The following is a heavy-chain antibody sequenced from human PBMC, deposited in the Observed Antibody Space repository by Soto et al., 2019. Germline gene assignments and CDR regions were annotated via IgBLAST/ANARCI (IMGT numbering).Heavy chain of an antibody. CDR1: GGSISRSNW. J-gene: IGHJ4*02. V-gene: IGHV4-4*02. Sequence: SETLSLTCAVSGGSISRSNWWSWVRQSPGKGLEWIGEIYHGGSTNYNPSLKSRVTISVDKSKNQFSLKLSSLTAADTAVYYCARSITFDWLFFDNWGQGTLVTVSS. D-gene: IGHD3-9*01. CDR3: ARSITFDWLFFDN. CDR2: IYHGGST.